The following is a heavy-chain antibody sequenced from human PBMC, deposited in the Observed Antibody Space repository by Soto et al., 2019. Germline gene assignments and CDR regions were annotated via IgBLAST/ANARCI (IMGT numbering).Heavy chain of an antibody. J-gene: IGHJ5*02. CDR1: GGSISSSNW. CDR3: ARVGIAVAGTEWFDP. Sequence: QVQLQESGPGLVKPSGTLSLTCAVSGGSISSSNWWSWVRQPPGKGLEWIGELYHSGSTNYNPSLKSRVTISVDKSTNHFSLKLSAVTAADTAVYYCARVGIAVAGTEWFDPWGQGTLVTVSS. V-gene: IGHV4-4*02. D-gene: IGHD6-19*01. CDR2: LYHSGST.